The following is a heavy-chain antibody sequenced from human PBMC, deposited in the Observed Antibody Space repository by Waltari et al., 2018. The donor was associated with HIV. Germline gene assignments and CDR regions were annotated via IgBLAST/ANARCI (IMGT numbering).Heavy chain of an antibody. V-gene: IGHV1-18*01. CDR3: ARKQWRSKRDYYGMDG. CDR2: ISAYNGNT. CDR1: GYTFTSYG. J-gene: IGHJ6*02. D-gene: IGHD6-19*01. Sequence: QVQLVQSGAEVKKPGASVKVSCKASGYTFTSYGISWVRQAPGQGLEWMGWISAYNGNTNEAQTLQGRVTMTTDTSTSTAYMELRGLRSDDTAVYYCARKQWRSKRDYYGMDGWGQGTTVTVSS.